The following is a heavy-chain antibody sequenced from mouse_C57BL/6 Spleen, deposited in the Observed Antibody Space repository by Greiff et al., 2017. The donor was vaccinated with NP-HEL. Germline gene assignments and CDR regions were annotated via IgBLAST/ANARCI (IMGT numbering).Heavy chain of an antibody. J-gene: IGHJ4*01. V-gene: IGHV1-7*01. CDR3: ARGGSDAMDY. CDR1: GYTFTGSW. CDR2: INPSSGYT. D-gene: IGHD1-1*01. Sequence: QVQLQQSGAELAKPGASVKLSCKASGYTFTGSWMPWVKRRPGQGLEWIGYINPSSGYTKYNQKFKDKATLTADKSSSTAYMQLSSLTYEDSAVYYCARGGSDAMDYWGQGTSVTVSS.